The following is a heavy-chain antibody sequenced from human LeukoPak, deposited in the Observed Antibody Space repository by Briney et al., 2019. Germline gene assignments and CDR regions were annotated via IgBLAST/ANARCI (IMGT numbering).Heavy chain of an antibody. Sequence: PGGSLRLSCSASGFSFTSNWMSWIRQAPGKGLKWVANIKQDGIEKHYVDSVKGRFTISRDNAKNSLYLQMNSLRAEDTAVYYCTKSRISFSGQADHWGQGTLVTVSS. V-gene: IGHV3-7*01. J-gene: IGHJ4*02. CDR3: TKSRISFSGQADH. CDR2: IKQDGIEK. CDR1: GFSFTSNW. D-gene: IGHD5-12*01.